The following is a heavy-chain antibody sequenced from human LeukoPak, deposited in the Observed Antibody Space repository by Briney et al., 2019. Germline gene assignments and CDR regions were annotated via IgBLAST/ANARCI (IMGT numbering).Heavy chain of an antibody. J-gene: IGHJ4*02. Sequence: GGSLRLSCAASGFIFSSYGMHWVRQAPGKGLEWVAFIRYDGSNKYYADSVKGRFTISRGNSKNTLYLQMNSPRAEDTAVYYCAKEGVAARPIDDYWGQGTLVTVSS. CDR2: IRYDGSNK. D-gene: IGHD6-6*01. CDR3: AKEGVAARPIDDY. V-gene: IGHV3-30*02. CDR1: GFIFSSYG.